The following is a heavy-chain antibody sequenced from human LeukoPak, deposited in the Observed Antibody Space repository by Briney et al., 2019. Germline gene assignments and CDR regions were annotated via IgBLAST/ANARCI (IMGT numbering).Heavy chain of an antibody. D-gene: IGHD1-14*01. CDR3: ARDLSGISSATDAFDI. CDR2: INPNSGGT. Sequence: ASVKVSCKTSGYTFTVYYMHWVRQAPGQGLEWMGRINPNSGGTNYAQKFQGRVTMTRDTSISTAYMELSRLRPDDTAVYFCARDLSGISSATDAFDIWGQGTMVTVSS. J-gene: IGHJ3*02. CDR1: GYTFTVYY. V-gene: IGHV1-2*06.